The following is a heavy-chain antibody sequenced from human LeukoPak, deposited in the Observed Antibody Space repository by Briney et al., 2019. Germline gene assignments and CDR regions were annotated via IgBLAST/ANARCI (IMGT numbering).Heavy chain of an antibody. CDR2: INRDGSRT. CDR1: GFTFSNHW. D-gene: IGHD5-18*01. V-gene: IGHV3-74*01. Sequence: GGSLRLSCAASGFTFSNHWLHWVRQAPGKGLMWVSRINRDGSRTDYADSVKGRFTISRDDAKNTLYLQVNSLRAEDTAVYFCARGGSDTAMAHDYWGQGTLVTVSS. J-gene: IGHJ4*02. CDR3: ARGGSDTAMAHDY.